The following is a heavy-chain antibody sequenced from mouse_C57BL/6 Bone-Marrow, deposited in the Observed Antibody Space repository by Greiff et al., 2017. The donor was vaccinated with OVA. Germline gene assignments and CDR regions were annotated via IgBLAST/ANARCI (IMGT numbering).Heavy chain of an antibody. CDR3: ARIYYDYDGDFDY. CDR1: GYTFTSYW. CDR2: IYPGSGST. J-gene: IGHJ2*01. V-gene: IGHV1-55*01. Sequence: QVQLHQPGAELVKPGASVKMSCKASGYTFTSYWITWVKQRPGQGLEWIGDIYPGSGSTNYNEKFKSKATLTVDTSSSTAYMQLSSLTSEDSAVYYCARIYYDYDGDFDYWGQGTTLTVSS. D-gene: IGHD2-4*01.